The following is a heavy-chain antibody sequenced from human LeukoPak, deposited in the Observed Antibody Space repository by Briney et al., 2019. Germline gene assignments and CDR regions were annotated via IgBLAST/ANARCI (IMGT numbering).Heavy chain of an antibody. CDR2: INIYKNVT. Sequence: ASVKVSCKASGYIFRRYGINWVRQAPGQGLEWLGWINIYKNVTNYAQKFQGRVTMTTDTPTNTAYMELRSLQSDDTGVYYCARDFHPLVPAADSFHVWGQGTMVTISS. CDR3: ARDFHPLVPAADSFHV. J-gene: IGHJ3*01. V-gene: IGHV1-18*01. D-gene: IGHD2-2*01. CDR1: GYIFRRYG.